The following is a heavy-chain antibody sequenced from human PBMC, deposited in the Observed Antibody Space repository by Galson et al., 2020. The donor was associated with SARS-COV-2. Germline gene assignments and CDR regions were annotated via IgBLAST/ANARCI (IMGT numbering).Heavy chain of an antibody. J-gene: IGHJ6*03. D-gene: IGHD3-3*01. CDR3: ARGFLEWYGEYYYYYMDV. CDR2: ISYDGSNK. CDR1: GFTFSSYA. Sequence: GGSLRLSCAASGFTFSSYAMHWVRQAPGKGLEWVAVISYDGSNKYYADSVKGRFTISRDNSKNTLYLQMNSLRAEDTAVYYCARGFLEWYGEYYYYYMDVWGKGTTVTVSS. V-gene: IGHV3-30*14.